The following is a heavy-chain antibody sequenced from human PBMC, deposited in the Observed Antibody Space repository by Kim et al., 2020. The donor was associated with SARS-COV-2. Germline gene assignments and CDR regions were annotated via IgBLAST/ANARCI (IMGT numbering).Heavy chain of an antibody. CDR2: IYYSGST. V-gene: IGHV4-31*03. Sequence: SETLSLTCTVSGGSISSGGYYWSWIRQHPGKGLEWIGYIYYSGSTYYNPSLESRVTISVDTSKNQFSLKLSSVTAADTAVYYCARAPVIRITIFGVVIDYFDYWGQGTLVTVSS. CDR3: ARAPVIRITIFGVVIDYFDY. D-gene: IGHD3-3*01. J-gene: IGHJ4*02. CDR1: GGSISSGGYY.